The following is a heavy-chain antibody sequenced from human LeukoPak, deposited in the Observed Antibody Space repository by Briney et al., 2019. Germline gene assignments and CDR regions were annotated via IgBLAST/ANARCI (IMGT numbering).Heavy chain of an antibody. Sequence: PGGSLRLSCVASGFTFNGFVMHWVRLVPGKGLEGVAGISWNSGLIAYADSVKGGLTISRERAKNSLYMQINSLRAEDTAFYYFAKGGVAASGTPNQVYFDFWGQGTLVTASS. CDR2: ISWNSGLI. D-gene: IGHD6-13*01. CDR1: GFTFNGFV. J-gene: IGHJ4*02. CDR3: AKGGVAASGTPNQVYFDF. V-gene: IGHV3-9*01.